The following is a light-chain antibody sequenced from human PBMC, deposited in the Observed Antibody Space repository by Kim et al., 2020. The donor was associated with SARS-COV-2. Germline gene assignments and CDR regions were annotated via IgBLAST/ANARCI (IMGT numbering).Light chain of an antibody. CDR1: QSVDDS. CDR2: DSS. J-gene: IGKJ5*01. CDR3: QQRSNWIT. V-gene: IGKV3-11*01. Sequence: EVVLTQSPASLSLSPGERATLSCRASQSVDDSLAWYQQKPGQAPRLLIYDSSNRATGIPARFSGSGSGTEFTLTISSLEVEDFATYYCQQRSNWITFGQGTRLGIK.